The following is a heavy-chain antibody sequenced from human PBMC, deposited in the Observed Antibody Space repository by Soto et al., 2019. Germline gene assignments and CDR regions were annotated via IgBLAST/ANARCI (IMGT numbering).Heavy chain of an antibody. Sequence: EVQLLQSGGDLVQPGGSLRLSCAASGFTFSAYAMSWVRQAPGKGLEWVSAISGSGDRTYYADSVKGRFTISRDSSDNTLYLQMNSLRAEETAIYYCAKVLMYYYGSGSLWYLDYWAQGTLVIVSS. CDR2: ISGSGDRT. CDR1: GFTFSAYA. V-gene: IGHV3-23*01. D-gene: IGHD3-10*01. CDR3: AKVLMYYYGSGSLWYLDY. J-gene: IGHJ4*02.